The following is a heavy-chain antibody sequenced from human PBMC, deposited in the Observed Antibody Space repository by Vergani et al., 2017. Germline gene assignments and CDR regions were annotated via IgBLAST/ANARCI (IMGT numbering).Heavy chain of an antibody. J-gene: IGHJ6*03. CDR3: ARGYWETNKRYCSSTSYYTYYYMDV. V-gene: IGHV1-2*02. Sequence: QVQLVQSGAEVKKPGASVKVSCKASGYTFTGYYMHWVRQAPGQGLEWMGWINPNSGGTNYAQKFQGRVTMTRNTAISTAYMELSRLRSDDTAVYYCARGYWETNKRYCSSTSYYTYYYMDVWGKGTTVTVSS. D-gene: IGHD2-2*02. CDR1: GYTFTGYY. CDR2: INPNSGGT.